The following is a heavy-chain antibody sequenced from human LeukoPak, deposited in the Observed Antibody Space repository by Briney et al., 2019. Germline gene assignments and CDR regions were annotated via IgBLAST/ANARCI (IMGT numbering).Heavy chain of an antibody. D-gene: IGHD2-15*01. V-gene: IGHV3-48*01. CDR2: ISPGTI. J-gene: IGHJ6*02. Sequence: GGSLRLSCAASGFTFSRHPMNWVRQAPGKGLEWVSYISPGTIYYADSVKGRFTISRDNAKNSLYLQMNSLRAEDTAVYYCTRDGRVAYEMDVWGQGITVTVSS. CDR1: GFTFSRHP. CDR3: TRDGRVAYEMDV.